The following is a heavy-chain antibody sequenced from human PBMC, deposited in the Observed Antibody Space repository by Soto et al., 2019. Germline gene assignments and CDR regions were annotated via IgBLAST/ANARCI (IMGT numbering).Heavy chain of an antibody. Sequence: GGSLRLSCAASGFTFSSYWMHWVRQAPGKGLVWVSRVNPDGSSTTYADSVKGRLTISRDNAKNTLYLQMNSLRVEDTAVYYCARDIGGSSDYWGQGTLVTVSS. J-gene: IGHJ4*02. CDR2: VNPDGSST. V-gene: IGHV3-74*01. CDR1: GFTFSSYW. D-gene: IGHD1-26*01. CDR3: ARDIGGSSDY.